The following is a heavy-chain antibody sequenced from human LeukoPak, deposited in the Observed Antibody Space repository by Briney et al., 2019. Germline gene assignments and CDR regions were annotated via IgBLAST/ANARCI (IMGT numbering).Heavy chain of an antibody. V-gene: IGHV3-66*01. J-gene: IGHJ5*02. D-gene: IGHD3-10*01. CDR3: ARDLVKSRGWFDP. Sequence: PGGSLRLSCAASGFTVSSNYMSWVRQAPGKGLEWVSVIYSGGSTYYADSVKGRFTISRDNSKNTLYLQMNSLRAEDTAVYYCARDLVKSRGWFDPWGQGTLVTVSS. CDR1: GFTVSSNY. CDR2: IYSGGST.